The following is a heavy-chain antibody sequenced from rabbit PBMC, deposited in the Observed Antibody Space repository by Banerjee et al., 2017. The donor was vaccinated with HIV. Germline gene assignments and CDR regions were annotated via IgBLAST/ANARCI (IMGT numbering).Heavy chain of an antibody. J-gene: IGHJ4*01. CDR3: ARGDGSSGWGGL. V-gene: IGHV1S40*01. CDR2: TNTGSGNT. D-gene: IGHD4-1*01. CDR1: GFSFSSSYY. Sequence: QSLEESGGDLVKPGASLTLTCTASGFSFSSSYYMCWVRQAPGKGLEWIGCTNTGSGNTFYASWAKDRFTISKTSSTTVTLQMTSLTAADTATHFCARGDGSSGWGGLWGPGTLVTVS.